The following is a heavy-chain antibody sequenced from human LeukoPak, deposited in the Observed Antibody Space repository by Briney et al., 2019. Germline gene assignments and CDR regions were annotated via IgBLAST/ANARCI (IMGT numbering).Heavy chain of an antibody. J-gene: IGHJ3*02. D-gene: IGHD5-24*01. V-gene: IGHV5-51*01. Sequence: GESLKISCQGSGYSFTSYWIGWVRQMPGKGLEWMGIIYPGDSDTRYSPSFQGQVTISADKSISTAYLQWSSLKASDTATYYRARRGRDGYSSKDAFDIWGQGTMVTVSS. CDR3: ARRGRDGYSSKDAFDI. CDR2: IYPGDSDT. CDR1: GYSFTSYW.